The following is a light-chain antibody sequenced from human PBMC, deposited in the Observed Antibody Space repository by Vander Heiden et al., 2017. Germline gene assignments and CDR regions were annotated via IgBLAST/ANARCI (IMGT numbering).Light chain of an antibody. V-gene: IGKV3-15*01. Sequence: EIVMTQSPATLSVSPGERATLSCRASQSLTNNLAWYQQKPGQAPRLLIHGASTRATGIPASFSGSGSGTEFTLTISSLQSEDFAVYYCQQYNDWPLLTLGGGTKVEIK. CDR2: GAS. CDR3: QQYNDWPLLT. J-gene: IGKJ4*01. CDR1: QSLTNN.